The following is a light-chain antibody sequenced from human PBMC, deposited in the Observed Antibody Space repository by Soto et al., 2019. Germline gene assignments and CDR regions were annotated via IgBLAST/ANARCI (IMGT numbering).Light chain of an antibody. V-gene: IGLV2-23*01. CDR2: EAS. Sequence: QSALTQPASVSGSPGQSITISCTGTSSYVGSYNLVSWYQQHPGKAPKLIICEASKRPSGVSSRFSGSKSANTASLTISGLQAEDEADYYCCSYAGNSTYVFGTGTKLTVL. CDR1: SSYVGSYNL. J-gene: IGLJ1*01. CDR3: CSYAGNSTYV.